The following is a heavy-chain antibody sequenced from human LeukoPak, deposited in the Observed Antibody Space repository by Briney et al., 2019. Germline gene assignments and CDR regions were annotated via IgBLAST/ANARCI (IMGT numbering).Heavy chain of an antibody. J-gene: IGHJ4*02. D-gene: IGHD6-6*01. V-gene: IGHV3-23*01. CDR2: ISATGGTT. Sequence: GGSLRLSCAASGFTFSNHAMTWVRQASGKGLEWVSLISATGGTTYYGDSVKGRFTISRDNSKNTLYLQMNSLRAEDTAVYYCAKERPKIAPRPVDYWGQGTLVTVAS. CDR1: GFTFSNHA. CDR3: AKERPKIAPRPVDY.